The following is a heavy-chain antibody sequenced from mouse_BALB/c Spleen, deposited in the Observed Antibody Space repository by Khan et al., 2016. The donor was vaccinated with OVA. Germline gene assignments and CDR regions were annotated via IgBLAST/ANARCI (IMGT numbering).Heavy chain of an antibody. CDR3: ARQPYYHYNIMDY. V-gene: IGHV2-6-1*01. J-gene: IGHJ4*01. Sequence: QVQLKESGPGLVAPSQSLSITCTISGFSLTNYGVHWVRQPPGKGLEWLVVIWSDGSTTYNSALKSRLTIIKYNSKSQVFLKMNSLQTDDKAMYFCARQPYYHYNIMDYWGQGTLVTVSS. D-gene: IGHD2-10*01. CDR1: GFSLTNYG. CDR2: IWSDGST.